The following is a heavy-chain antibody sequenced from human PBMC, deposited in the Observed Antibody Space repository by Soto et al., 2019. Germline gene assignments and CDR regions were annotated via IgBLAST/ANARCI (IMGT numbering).Heavy chain of an antibody. CDR3: ARARSSVPSRRRIGYYGMDV. V-gene: IGHV4-34*01. J-gene: IGHJ6*02. CDR1: GGSFSGYY. D-gene: IGHD6-6*01. Sequence: SETLSLTCVVNGGSFSGYYWSWVRLPPGKGLEWIGEINHSGITDSNPSLKSRVTISVDGSRNQSSLNLTSVTAADTAVYFCARARSSVPSRRRIGYYGMDVWGQGTTVTVSS. CDR2: INHSGIT.